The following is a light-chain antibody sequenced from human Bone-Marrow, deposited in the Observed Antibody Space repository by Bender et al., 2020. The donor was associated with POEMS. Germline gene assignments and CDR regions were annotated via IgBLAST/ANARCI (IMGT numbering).Light chain of an antibody. CDR1: SSDVGDYYH. V-gene: IGLV2-23*01. CDR3: ASRESSNIWL. Sequence: QSALTQPASVSGSPGQSITISCTGFSSDVGDYYHVSWYQQYPGKAPKLLIYEDSKGPTGVSNRFSASKSGNTASLTISGLQAEDEADYYCASRESSNIWLFGGGTKVSVL. J-gene: IGLJ2*01. CDR2: EDS.